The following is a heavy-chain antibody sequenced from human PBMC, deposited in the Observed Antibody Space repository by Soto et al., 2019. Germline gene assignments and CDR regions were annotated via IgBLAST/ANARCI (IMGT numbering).Heavy chain of an antibody. CDR3: PKPRRAGGNYGFYSDF. J-gene: IGHJ4*02. CDR1: GWTFSSYG. D-gene: IGHD1-7*01. V-gene: IGHV3-23*01. CDR2: SSATGAGT. Sequence: WGSLRLSCAASGWTFSSYGMTWVREAPGNGLEWVSFSSATGAGTYYADSVNGRFTSSRDNSKNTLYLQMTSLRADDTAVYYCPKPRRAGGNYGFYSDFWGEGALVTVSS.